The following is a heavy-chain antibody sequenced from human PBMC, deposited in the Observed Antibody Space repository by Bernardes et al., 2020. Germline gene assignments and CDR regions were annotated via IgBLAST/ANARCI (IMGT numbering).Heavy chain of an antibody. D-gene: IGHD6-19*01. J-gene: IGHJ4*02. CDR1: GGSISSSSYY. V-gene: IGHV4-39*01. CDR2: IYYSGST. Sequence: ETLSLTCTVSGGSISSSSYYWGWIRQPPGKGLEWIGSIYYSGSTYYNPSLKSRVTISVDTSKNQFSLKLSSVTAADTAVYYCARTLRRYSSGWYWGQGTLVTVSS. CDR3: ARTLRRYSSGWY.